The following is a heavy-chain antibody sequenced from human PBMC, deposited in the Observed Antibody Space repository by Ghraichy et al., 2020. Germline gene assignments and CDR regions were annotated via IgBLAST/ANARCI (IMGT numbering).Heavy chain of an antibody. CDR2: IWYDGSNK. Sequence: GSLRLSCAASGFTFSSYGMHWVRQAPGKGLEWVAVIWYDGSNKYYADSVKGRFTISRDNSKNTLYLQLNSLRAEDTAVYYCARDDERVEVAVTAGGFCDYWGQGTLVTVSS. CDR1: GFTFSSYG. D-gene: IGHD2-15*01. CDR3: ARDDERVEVAVTAGGFCDY. V-gene: IGHV3-33*01. J-gene: IGHJ4*02.